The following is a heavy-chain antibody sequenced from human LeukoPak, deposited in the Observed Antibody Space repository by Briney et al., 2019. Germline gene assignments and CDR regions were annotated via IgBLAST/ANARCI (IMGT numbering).Heavy chain of an antibody. Sequence: SETLSLTCTVSGGSISTYYWSWIRQPPGKGLEWIGYIYYSGSTNYNPSLKSRVTISIETSKNQFSLTLSSVTAADTAVYYCARGQTAYYYVSSGGRVWFDPWGQGTLVTVSS. V-gene: IGHV4-59*01. CDR3: ARGQTAYYYVSSGGRVWFDP. CDR1: GGSISTYY. D-gene: IGHD3-22*01. J-gene: IGHJ5*02. CDR2: IYYSGST.